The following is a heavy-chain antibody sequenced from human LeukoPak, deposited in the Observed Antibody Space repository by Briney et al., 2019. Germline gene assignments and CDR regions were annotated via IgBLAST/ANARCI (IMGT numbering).Heavy chain of an antibody. D-gene: IGHD3-10*01. Sequence: ASVKVSCKASGYTFTSYAMHWVRQAPGQRLEWMGWINAGNGNTKYSQKFQGRVTITRDTSASTAYMGLSSLRSEDTAVYYCARMRFGESITLDYWGQGTLVTVSS. CDR2: INAGNGNT. J-gene: IGHJ4*02. V-gene: IGHV1-3*01. CDR3: ARMRFGESITLDY. CDR1: GYTFTSYA.